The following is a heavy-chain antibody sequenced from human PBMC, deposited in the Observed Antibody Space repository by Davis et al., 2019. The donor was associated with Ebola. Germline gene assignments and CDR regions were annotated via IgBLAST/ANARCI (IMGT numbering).Heavy chain of an antibody. V-gene: IGHV3-30-3*02. J-gene: IGHJ6*02. CDR3: AKSDRMDV. Sequence: GESLKISCAASGFTFSSYAMHWVRQAPGKGLEWVAVISYDGSNKYYADSVKGRFTISRDNSKNTLYLQMNSLRAEDTAVYYCAKSDRMDVWGQGATVTVSS. CDR2: ISYDGSNK. CDR1: GFTFSSYA. D-gene: IGHD3-22*01.